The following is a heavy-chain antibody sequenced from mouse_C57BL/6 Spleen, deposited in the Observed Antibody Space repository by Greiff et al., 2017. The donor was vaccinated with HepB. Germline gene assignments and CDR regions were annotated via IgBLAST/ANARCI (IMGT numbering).Heavy chain of an antibody. CDR2: IYIGNGYT. CDR1: GYTFTSYG. J-gene: IGHJ1*03. D-gene: IGHD1-1*01. V-gene: IGHV1-58*01. CDR3: ARGYGSKRDWYFDV. Sequence: EVKLQESGAELVRPGSSVKMSCKTSGYTFTSYGINWVKQRPGQGLECIGYIYIGNGYTEYNEKFKGKATLTSDTSSSTAYMQLSSLTSEDSAIYFCARGYGSKRDWYFDVWGTGTTVTVSS.